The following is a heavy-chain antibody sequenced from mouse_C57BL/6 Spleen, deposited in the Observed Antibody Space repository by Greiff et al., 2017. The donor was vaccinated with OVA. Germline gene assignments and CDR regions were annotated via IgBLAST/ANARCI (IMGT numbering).Heavy chain of an antibody. CDR1: GYTFTSYW. CDR3: AREGYDFFDD. D-gene: IGHD2-4*01. CDR2: IYPGSGST. V-gene: IGHV1-55*01. J-gene: IGHJ2*01. Sequence: QVQLQQSGAELVKPGASVKMSCKASGYTFTSYWITWVKQRPGQGLEWIGDIYPGSGSTNYNEKFKSKATLTVDTSSSTAYMQLSSLTSEDSAVYYCAREGYDFFDDWGQGTTLTVSS.